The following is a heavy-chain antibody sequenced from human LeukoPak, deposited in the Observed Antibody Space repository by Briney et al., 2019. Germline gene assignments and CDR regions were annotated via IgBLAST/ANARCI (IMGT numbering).Heavy chain of an antibody. V-gene: IGHV3-74*01. CDR1: GFTFSYYW. CDR2: INSEGTST. Sequence: GGSLRLSRAASGFTFSYYWMHWVRQAPGKGLVWVSRINSEGTSTSFADSVKGRFTVSRDNAKNTLYLQMNSLRAEDTAVYYCARKDGYTSSWSFDYWGQGTLVTVSS. J-gene: IGHJ4*02. CDR3: ARKDGYTSSWSFDY. D-gene: IGHD6-13*01.